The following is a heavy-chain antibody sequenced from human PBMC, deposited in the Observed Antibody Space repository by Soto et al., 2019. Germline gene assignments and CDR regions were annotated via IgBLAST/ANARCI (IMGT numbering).Heavy chain of an antibody. CDR1: GFTFSSYA. J-gene: IGHJ3*01. CDR3: AKGPDFVLVPAAPRQPPPMVRDFAFDL. CDR2: ISGSGGST. Sequence: EVQLLESGGGLVQPGGSLRLSCAASGFTFSSYAMSWVRQAPGKGLEWVSAISGSGGSTYYADSVKGRFTISRDNSKNTWYDKINGLRAETTALSYWAKGPDFVLVPAAPRQPPPMVRDFAFDLGGQGKMVTFSS. V-gene: IGHV3-23*01. D-gene: IGHD2-2*01.